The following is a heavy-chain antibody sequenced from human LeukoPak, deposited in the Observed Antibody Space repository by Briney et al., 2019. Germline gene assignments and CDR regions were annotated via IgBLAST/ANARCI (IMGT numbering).Heavy chain of an antibody. CDR1: GFTFSSYW. CDR2: IRQDGSQN. V-gene: IGHV3-7*01. Sequence: GGSLRLSCAASGFTFSSYWMSWVRQAPGKGLEWVATIRQDGSQNYYVDSVKGRFTISRDNAKNSLYLQMNSLRAEDTAVYYCARESGSVTSEVDFDYWGQGTLVTVSS. CDR3: ARESGSVTSEVDFDY. J-gene: IGHJ4*02. D-gene: IGHD4-17*01.